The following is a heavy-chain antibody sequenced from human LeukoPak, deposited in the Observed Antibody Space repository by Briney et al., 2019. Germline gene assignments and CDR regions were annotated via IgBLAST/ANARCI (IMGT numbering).Heavy chain of an antibody. CDR1: GGSISSSSYY. V-gene: IGHV4-39*07. D-gene: IGHD5-12*01. CDR2: IYYSGST. Sequence: PSETLSLTCTVSGGSISSSSYYWGWIRQPPGKGLEWIGSIYYSGSTYYNPSLKSRVTISVDTSKNQFSLKLSSVTAADTAVYYCARDLTWLRYFDYWGQGTLVTVSS. J-gene: IGHJ4*02. CDR3: ARDLTWLRYFDY.